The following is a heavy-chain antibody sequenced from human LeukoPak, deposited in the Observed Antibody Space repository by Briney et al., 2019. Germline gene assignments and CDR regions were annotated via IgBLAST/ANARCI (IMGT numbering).Heavy chain of an antibody. D-gene: IGHD6-13*01. CDR3: ARDPGYYSSSSNRYYYYGMDV. CDR1: GGSISSYY. J-gene: IGHJ6*02. V-gene: IGHV4-59*01. CDR2: IYYSGST. Sequence: PSETLSLTCTVSGGSISSYYWSWIRQPPGKGLEWIGYIYYSGSTNYNPSLKSRVTISVDTSKNQFSLKLSSVTAADTAVYYCARDPGYYSSSSNRYYYYGMDVWGQGTTVTVSS.